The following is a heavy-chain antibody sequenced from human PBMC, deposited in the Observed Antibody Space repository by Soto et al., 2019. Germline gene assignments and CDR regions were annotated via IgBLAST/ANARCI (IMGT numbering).Heavy chain of an antibody. D-gene: IGHD3-22*01. CDR2: INAGNGNT. CDR1: GYTFTSYA. Sequence: QVQLVQSGAEVKKPGASVKVSCKASGYTFTSYAMHWVRQAPGRRLEWMGWINAGNGNTKYSQKFQGRVTITRDTSASTANMEMSSLRSEDTAVYYCARESAYAIGGWYQKNLDYWGQGTLVTVSS. J-gene: IGHJ4*02. CDR3: ARESAYAIGGWYQKNLDY. V-gene: IGHV1-3*01.